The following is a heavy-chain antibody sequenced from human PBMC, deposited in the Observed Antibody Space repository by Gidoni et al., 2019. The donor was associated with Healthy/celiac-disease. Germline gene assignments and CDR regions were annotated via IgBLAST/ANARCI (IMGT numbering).Heavy chain of an antibody. CDR2: ISSSSSTI. CDR3: AATAAGTGWYFDL. V-gene: IGHV3-48*02. CDR1: GFTFSSYS. Sequence: EVQLVESGGGLVQPGGSLRLSCAASGFTFSSYSMNWVRQAPGKGLEWVSYISSSSSTIYYADSVKGRFTISRDNAKNSLYLQMNSLRDEDTAVYYCAATAAGTGWYFDLWGRGTLVTVSS. J-gene: IGHJ2*01. D-gene: IGHD6-13*01.